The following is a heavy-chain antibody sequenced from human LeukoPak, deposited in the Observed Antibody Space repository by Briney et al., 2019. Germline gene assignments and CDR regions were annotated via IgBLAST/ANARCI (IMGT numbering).Heavy chain of an antibody. J-gene: IGHJ6*02. CDR2: INHSGST. CDR3: ASRGDPRSSGYYHATNYYGMDV. V-gene: IGHV4-34*01. Sequence: SETLSLTCAVYGGSVSGYYWNWIRQPPGKGLEWIGEINHSGSTSYNPSLKSRVTISLDTSKNQFSLKLRSVTAADTAVYYCASRGDPRSSGYYHATNYYGMDVWGQGTTVTVSS. CDR1: GGSVSGYY. D-gene: IGHD3-22*01.